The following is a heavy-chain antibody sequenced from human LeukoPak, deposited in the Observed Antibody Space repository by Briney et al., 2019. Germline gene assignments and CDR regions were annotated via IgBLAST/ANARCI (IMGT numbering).Heavy chain of an antibody. J-gene: IGHJ6*02. CDR1: GGTFSSYA. V-gene: IGHV1-69*13. D-gene: IGHD5-18*01. Sequence: SVKVSCKASGGTFSSYAISWVRQAPGQGLEWMGGIIPIFGTANYAQKFQGRVTITADESTSTAYMELSSLRSEDTAVYYCARLSEDTAPWGHYYYYGMDVWGQGTTVTVSS. CDR2: IIPIFGTA. CDR3: ARLSEDTAPWGHYYYYGMDV.